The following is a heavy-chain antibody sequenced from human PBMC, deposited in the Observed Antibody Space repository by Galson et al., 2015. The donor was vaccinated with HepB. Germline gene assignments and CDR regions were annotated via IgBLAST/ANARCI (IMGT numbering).Heavy chain of an antibody. J-gene: IGHJ6*02. CDR2: IIPILGIA. Sequence: SVKVSCKASGGTFSSYTISWVRQAPGQGLEWMGRIIPILGIANYAQKFQGRVTITADKSTSTAYMELSSLRSEDTAVYYCARDTAAAHRPAPGSTRSPLYGMDVWGQGTTVTVSS. CDR3: ARDTAAAHRPAPGSTRSPLYGMDV. CDR1: GGTFSSYT. D-gene: IGHD1-14*01. V-gene: IGHV1-69*04.